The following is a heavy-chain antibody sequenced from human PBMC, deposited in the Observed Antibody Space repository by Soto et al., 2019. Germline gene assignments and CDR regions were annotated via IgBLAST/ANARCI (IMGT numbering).Heavy chain of an antibody. D-gene: IGHD1-20*01. Sequence: EVQLVESGGGLVQPGGSLRLSCAASGFTFSSYWMHWVRQAPGKGLVWVSRINSDGSSTSYADSVKGRFTISRDNAKNTLDLQMNSLRAEDTAVYYCARVMAAERITGTTCDYWGQGTLVTVSS. V-gene: IGHV3-74*01. CDR2: INSDGSST. J-gene: IGHJ4*02. CDR1: GFTFSSYW. CDR3: ARVMAAERITGTTCDY.